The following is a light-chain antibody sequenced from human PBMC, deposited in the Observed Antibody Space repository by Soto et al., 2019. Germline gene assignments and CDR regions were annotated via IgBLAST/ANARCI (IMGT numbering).Light chain of an antibody. CDR3: CSYAGYSSFV. Sequence: QSALTQPASVSGSPGQSITISCTGTSSDLGGYNLVSWYQQSPGKAPKLIMSEANKRPSGLSHRFSASKSGNSASLTISGLQPEDEADYYCCSYAGYSSFVFGTGNKVT. J-gene: IGLJ1*01. CDR2: EAN. V-gene: IGLV2-23*02. CDR1: SSDLGGYNL.